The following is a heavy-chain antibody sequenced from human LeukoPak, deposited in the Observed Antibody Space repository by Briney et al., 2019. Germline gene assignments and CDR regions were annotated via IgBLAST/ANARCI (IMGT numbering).Heavy chain of an antibody. CDR2: IWYDGSNK. D-gene: IGHD5-18*01. V-gene: IGHV3-33*01. Sequence: SGGSLRLSCVASGFIFRSYGMHWVSQAPGKGLEWVAFIWYDGSNKNYVDSVKGRFTISRDTSKNTLYLQMNSLRAEDTAVYYCARGGYSYGPSDYWGQGTLVTVSS. CDR3: ARGGYSYGPSDY. J-gene: IGHJ4*02. CDR1: GFIFRSYG.